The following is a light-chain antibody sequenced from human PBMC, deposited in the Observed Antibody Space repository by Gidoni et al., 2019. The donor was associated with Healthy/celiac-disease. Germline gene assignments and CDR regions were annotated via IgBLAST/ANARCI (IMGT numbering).Light chain of an antibody. Sequence: EIVLTQSPGTLSLSPGERATLSCGASQSVSSSYLAWYQQKPGQAPRLLIYGASIRATGIPDRFSGSGSGTDFTLTISRLEPEDFAVYYCQQYGSSPRTFGQGTKVEV. CDR2: GAS. CDR1: QSVSSSY. V-gene: IGKV3-20*01. CDR3: QQYGSSPRT. J-gene: IGKJ1*01.